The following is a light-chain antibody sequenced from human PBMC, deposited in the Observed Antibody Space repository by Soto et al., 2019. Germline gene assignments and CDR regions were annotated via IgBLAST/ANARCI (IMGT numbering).Light chain of an antibody. J-gene: IGKJ1*01. Sequence: DIQMTQSPSSLSASLGDRGTITCRASQSISSYLNWYQQNPGKAPKLLIYAASSLQSGVPSRFSGSGSGTDSTLTISSLQPDDFATYYCQQSYSTPPWTFGEGTKVDI. CDR2: AAS. CDR3: QQSYSTPPWT. V-gene: IGKV1-39*01. CDR1: QSISSY.